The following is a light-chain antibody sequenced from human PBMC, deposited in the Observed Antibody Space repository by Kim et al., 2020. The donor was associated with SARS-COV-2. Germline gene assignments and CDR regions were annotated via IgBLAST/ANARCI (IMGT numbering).Light chain of an antibody. CDR1: SSDNSANNY. CDR2: CNN. J-gene: IGLJ3*02. Sequence: RPSTIYSGSTSSDNSANNYVAWYQQHPGNAPKLMIYCNNNRPSGVTNRFSGSKSGTTASLSISGLPSEDEADYYCSAYAGSITGVFGGGTQLTVL. CDR3: SAYAGSITGV. V-gene: IGLV2-14*04.